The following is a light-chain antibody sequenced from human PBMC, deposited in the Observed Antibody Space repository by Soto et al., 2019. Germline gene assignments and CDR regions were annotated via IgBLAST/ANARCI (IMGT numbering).Light chain of an antibody. CDR2: GAS. CDR1: QSVSSSY. V-gene: IGKV3-20*01. J-gene: IGKJ2*01. Sequence: EIVLTQSPGTLSLSPGERAALSCRASQSVSSSYLAWYQQKPGQAPRLLIYGASSRATGIPDRFSGSGSGTDFTLTISILEPEDFPVYYCQQHDRSSRMYIFGQRTKLEIK. CDR3: QQHDRSSRMYI.